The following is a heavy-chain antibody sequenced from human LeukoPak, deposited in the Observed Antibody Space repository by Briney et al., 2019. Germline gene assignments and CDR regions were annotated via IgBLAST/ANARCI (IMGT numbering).Heavy chain of an antibody. CDR1: GFAFSSYA. J-gene: IGHJ6*04. Sequence: GGSLRLSCAASGFAFSSYAMSWVRQAPGKGLEWVSAISSSSSYIYYADSVKGRFTISRDNAKNSLYLQMNSLRAEDTAVYYCARGVGYCSSTSCRPAVWGKGTTVTISS. V-gene: IGHV3-21*01. CDR2: ISSSSSYI. D-gene: IGHD2-2*01. CDR3: ARGVGYCSSTSCRPAV.